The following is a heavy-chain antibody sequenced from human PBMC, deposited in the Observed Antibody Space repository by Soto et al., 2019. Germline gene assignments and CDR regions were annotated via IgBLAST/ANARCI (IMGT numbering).Heavy chain of an antibody. Sequence: GASVKVSCKASGYTFSNFAMHWVRQAPGQGLEWMGWISAYNGNTKYAQKFQGRVTMTTDTSTSTAYMELRSLRSDDTAVYYCARGVGSGSYYNQYNWFDPWGQGTLVTAPQ. V-gene: IGHV1-18*01. J-gene: IGHJ5*02. D-gene: IGHD3-10*01. CDR3: ARGVGSGSYYNQYNWFDP. CDR2: ISAYNGNT. CDR1: GYTFSNFA.